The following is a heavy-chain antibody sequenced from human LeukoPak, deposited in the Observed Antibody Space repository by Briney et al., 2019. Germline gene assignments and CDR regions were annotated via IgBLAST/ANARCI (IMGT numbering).Heavy chain of an antibody. V-gene: IGHV5-51*01. D-gene: IGHD2/OR15-2a*01. J-gene: IGHJ4*02. CDR2: IYPGDSDT. Sequence: GASLQISCKGSGYSFTSYWIGWVRQMPGTGQEWMGIIYPGDSDTRYSPSCQGQVTVSADKSISTAYLQWSSLKASDTAMYYCARQHALGPNIGDYVDYWGQGTLVTVSS. CDR3: ARQHALGPNIGDYVDY. CDR1: GYSFTSYW.